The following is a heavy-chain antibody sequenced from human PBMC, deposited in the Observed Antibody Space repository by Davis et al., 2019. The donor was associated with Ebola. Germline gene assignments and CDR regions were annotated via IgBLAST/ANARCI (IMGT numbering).Heavy chain of an antibody. CDR1: RGSFSSGSYY. J-gene: IGHJ3*01. CDR3: ARDYWATEGAFDV. D-gene: IGHD2-8*02. Sequence: SETLSLTCTVSRGSFSSGSYYWGWSCQPPGTGPEWLGSTYYRGSTYYNPSLQSRVTISVDTSKNQFSLKLNSVTATDTAVYYCARDYWATEGAFDVWGQGTLVTVSS. V-gene: IGHV4-39*02. CDR2: TYYRGST.